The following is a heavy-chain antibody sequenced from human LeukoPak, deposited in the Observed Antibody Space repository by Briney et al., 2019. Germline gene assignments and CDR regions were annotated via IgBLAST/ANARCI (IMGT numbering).Heavy chain of an antibody. Sequence: GGSLRLSCAASGFTVSSNYMSWVRQAPGKGLEWVSVIYSGGSTYYADSVKGRFTISRDNSKNTLYLQMNSLRAEDTAVYYCARDGPGGYYYYGMDVWGQGTTVTVSS. CDR2: IYSGGST. D-gene: IGHD1-26*01. CDR3: ARDGPGGYYYYGMDV. J-gene: IGHJ6*02. CDR1: GFTVSSNY. V-gene: IGHV3-66*01.